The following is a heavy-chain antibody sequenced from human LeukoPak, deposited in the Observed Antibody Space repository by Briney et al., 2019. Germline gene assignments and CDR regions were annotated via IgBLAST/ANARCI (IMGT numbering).Heavy chain of an antibody. J-gene: IGHJ4*02. D-gene: IGHD6-13*01. CDR3: ARVGSTWSYFDY. CDR1: GFTFSSYS. Sequence: GGSLRLSRAASGFTFSSYSMNWVRQAPGKGLEWVSFMSGSSNYIYYADSVKGRFTISRDNAKNSLYLQMNRLRAEDTAVYYCARVGSTWSYFDYWGQGTLVTVSS. CDR2: MSGSSNYI. V-gene: IGHV3-21*01.